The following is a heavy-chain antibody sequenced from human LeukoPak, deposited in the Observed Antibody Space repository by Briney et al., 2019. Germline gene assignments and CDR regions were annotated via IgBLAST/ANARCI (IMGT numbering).Heavy chain of an antibody. Sequence: PGGSLRLSCAASGFSFSTSTMNWVRQAPGKGLEWISSIGKTSRDMHYADSVRGRFTISRDNAKNSLFLLMNSLRVEDTSVYYCVRGDNRDYWGQGTLVTVSS. CDR2: IGKTSRDM. CDR1: GFSFSTST. D-gene: IGHD1-14*01. V-gene: IGHV3-21*01. J-gene: IGHJ4*02. CDR3: VRGDNRDY.